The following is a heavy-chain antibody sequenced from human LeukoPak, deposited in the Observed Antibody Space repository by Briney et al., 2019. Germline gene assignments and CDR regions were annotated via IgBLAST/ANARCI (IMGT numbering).Heavy chain of an antibody. CDR3: ARHEYSSSWWDFDY. V-gene: IGHV3-7*01. D-gene: IGHD6-6*01. CDR1: GFTFSSYW. J-gene: IGHJ4*02. CDR2: IKQDGSEK. Sequence: GVSLRLSCAASGFTFSSYWMSWVRQAPGKGLEWVASIKQDGSEKYYVDSVKGRFTISRDNAKNSLYLQMNSLRAEDTAVYYCARHEYSSSWWDFDYWGQGTLVTVSS.